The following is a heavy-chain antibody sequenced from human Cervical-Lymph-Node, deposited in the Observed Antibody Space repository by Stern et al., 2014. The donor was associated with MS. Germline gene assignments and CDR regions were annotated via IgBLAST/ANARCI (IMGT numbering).Heavy chain of an antibody. V-gene: IGHV1-18*04. CDR3: ARGLTIFGVGTDFDP. Sequence: VQLVGSGDEVKEPGASVKVFCKASGYIFTSYGLAWVRQAPGHGLQGMGTISHDKGDMYYAQKFQGRVTMTTDTSTSTSYIELRGLRSDDTAIYYCARGLTIFGVGTDFDPWGQGTLVTVSS. D-gene: IGHD3-3*01. CDR2: ISHDKGDM. CDR1: GYIFTSYG. J-gene: IGHJ5*02.